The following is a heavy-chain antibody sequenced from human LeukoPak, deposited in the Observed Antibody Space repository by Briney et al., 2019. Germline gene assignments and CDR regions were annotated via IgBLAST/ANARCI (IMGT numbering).Heavy chain of an antibody. CDR1: GGSISIFY. Sequence: SETLSLTCTVSGGSISIFYWSWIRQSPGKGLEWIGYIYDSVNANYNPSLKSRVTISVDMSRNQFSLKLNSVTAADMAIYYCARDRELGVWGQGTTVTVSS. CDR3: ARDRELGV. J-gene: IGHJ6*02. CDR2: IYDSVNA. V-gene: IGHV4-59*01. D-gene: IGHD1-26*01.